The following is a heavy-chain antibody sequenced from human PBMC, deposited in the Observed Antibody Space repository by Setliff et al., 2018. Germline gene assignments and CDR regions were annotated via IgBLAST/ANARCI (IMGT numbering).Heavy chain of an antibody. Sequence: ASVKVSCKASGYTFSSYGITWVRQAPGQGPEWMGWISTYNDNTYYAQNLEDRVTMTTDTSTSTAYMEVRSLRSDDTAVYYCARDQEGYCYGGSCFSAAYWGQGTLVTVSS. CDR1: GYTFSSYG. CDR3: ARDQEGYCYGGSCFSAAY. D-gene: IGHD2-15*01. J-gene: IGHJ4*02. V-gene: IGHV1-18*01. CDR2: ISTYNDNT.